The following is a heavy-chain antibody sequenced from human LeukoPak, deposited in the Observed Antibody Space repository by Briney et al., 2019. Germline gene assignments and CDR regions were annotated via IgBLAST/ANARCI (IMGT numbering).Heavy chain of an antibody. V-gene: IGHV4-61*02. CDR3: ARATAVLAGDAFDI. Sequence: PSETLSLTCTVSGGSISSGSYYWSWIRQPAGKGLEWIGRIYTSGSTNYNPSLKSRVTISVDTSKNQFSLKLSSVTAADTAVYYCARATAVLAGDAFDIWGQGTMVTVSS. D-gene: IGHD6-19*01. CDR2: IYTSGST. J-gene: IGHJ3*02. CDR1: GGSISSGSYY.